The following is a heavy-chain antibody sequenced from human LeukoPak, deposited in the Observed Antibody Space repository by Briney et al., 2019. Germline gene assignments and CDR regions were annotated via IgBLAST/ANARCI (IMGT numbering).Heavy chain of an antibody. Sequence: SETLSLTCAVYGGSFSGYYWSWIRQPPGKGLEWIGEINHSGSTNYNPSLKSRVTISVDTSKNQFSLKLSSVTAADTAVYYCARGQSPYNYESSGYYSYFDYWGQGTLVTVSS. D-gene: IGHD3-22*01. J-gene: IGHJ4*02. CDR3: ARGQSPYNYESSGYYSYFDY. CDR1: GGSFSGYY. CDR2: INHSGST. V-gene: IGHV4-34*01.